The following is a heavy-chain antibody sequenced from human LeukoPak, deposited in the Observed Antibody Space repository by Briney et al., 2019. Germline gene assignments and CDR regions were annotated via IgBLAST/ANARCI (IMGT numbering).Heavy chain of an antibody. CDR1: GYTFTSYG. J-gene: IGHJ4*02. D-gene: IGHD1-26*01. CDR2: ISAYNGNT. CDR3: ARDELLRCDY. V-gene: IGHV1-18*01. Sequence: ASVKDSCKASGYTFTSYGISWVRQAPGQGLEWMSWISAYNGNTNYAQILQGRVTMATDTSTSTAYMELRSLRSDDTAVYYCARDELLRCDYWGQGTLVTVSS.